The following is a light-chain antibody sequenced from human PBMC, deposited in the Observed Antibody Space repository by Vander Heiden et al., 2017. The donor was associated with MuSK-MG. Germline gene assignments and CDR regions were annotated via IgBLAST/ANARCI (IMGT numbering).Light chain of an antibody. V-gene: IGLV3-21*04. J-gene: IGLJ1*01. CDR1: KTGTNS. CDR3: QVWDRSRDHQV. CDR2: NDY. Sequence: SYVLTPLPSASVAPGNAARVPGGGNKTGTNSVLWYQQKPGQAPVLVIYNDYDRPSGIPKRISGSNSGNTATLTISRVEAGDEADYYCQVWDRSRDHQVFGTGTTVTVL.